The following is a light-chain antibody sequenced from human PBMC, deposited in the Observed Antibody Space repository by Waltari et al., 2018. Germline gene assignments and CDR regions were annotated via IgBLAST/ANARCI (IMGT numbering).Light chain of an antibody. CDR3: AAWDDSLTGVV. Sequence: QSVLTQPPSASGIPGQRVTISCSGGSSNIGSNTVNWYQQLPGTAPKLLIYSNIHRPAGGPDRCAGSWYGTCASLAISGLQSEDEADYSCAAWDDSLTGVVFGGGTKLTVL. J-gene: IGLJ2*01. V-gene: IGLV1-44*01. CDR1: SSNIGSNT. CDR2: SNI.